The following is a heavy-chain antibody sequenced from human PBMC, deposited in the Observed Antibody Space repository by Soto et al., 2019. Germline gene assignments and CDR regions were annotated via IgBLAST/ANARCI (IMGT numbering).Heavy chain of an antibody. V-gene: IGHV3-74*01. CDR1: GFTFSSYW. Sequence: EVQLVESGGGLVQPGGSLRLSCAASGFTFSSYWMHWVRQAPGKGLVWVSRINSDGSSTSYADSVKGRFTISRDNAKNTRYLQMNSLRAEDTAVYYCARVARITIFGVVINGYMDVWGKGTTVTVSS. CDR3: ARVARITIFGVVINGYMDV. D-gene: IGHD3-3*01. J-gene: IGHJ6*03. CDR2: INSDGSST.